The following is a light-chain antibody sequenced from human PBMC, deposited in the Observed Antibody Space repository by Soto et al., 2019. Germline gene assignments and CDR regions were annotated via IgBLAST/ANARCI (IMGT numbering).Light chain of an antibody. J-gene: IGKJ1*01. Sequence: DIQMTQSPSTLSASVGDRVTITCRASQSISSWLAWYQQKAGKAPKLLIHDASSLESGVPSRFSGSGSGTELTLTISSLQPDDFATYYCQQYDSYSPTFGQGTKVEIK. CDR1: QSISSW. CDR3: QQYDSYSPT. CDR2: DAS. V-gene: IGKV1-5*01.